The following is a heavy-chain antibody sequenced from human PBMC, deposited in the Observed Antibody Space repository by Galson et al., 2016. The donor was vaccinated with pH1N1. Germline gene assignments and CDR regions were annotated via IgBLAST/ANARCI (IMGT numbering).Heavy chain of an antibody. Sequence: QSGAEVKKPGESLKISCKGSGYSFTTYWLGWVRQMPGKGLEWMGMIYPEDSDTRYRPSFQGQVTISADKSITTAYLQWSSLKASDTATYYCELWPPAYCSNTSCYGMDSWGQGTTVIVS. CDR3: ELWPPAYCSNTSCYGMDS. D-gene: IGHD2-2*01. CDR1: GYSFTTYW. V-gene: IGHV5-51*01. J-gene: IGHJ6*02. CDR2: IYPEDSDT.